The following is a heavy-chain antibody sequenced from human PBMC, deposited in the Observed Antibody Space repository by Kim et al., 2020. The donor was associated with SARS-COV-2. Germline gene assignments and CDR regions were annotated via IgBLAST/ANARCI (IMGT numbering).Heavy chain of an antibody. D-gene: IGHD3-10*01. J-gene: IGHJ4*02. Sequence: ASVKVSCKASGYTFTSYGISWVRQAPGQGLEWMGWISAYNGNTNYAQKLQGRVTMTTDTSTSTAYMELRSLRSDDTAVYYCARALHAHRTAGEGYWGQGTLVTVSS. V-gene: IGHV1-18*01. CDR2: ISAYNGNT. CDR3: ARALHAHRTAGEGY. CDR1: GYTFTSYG.